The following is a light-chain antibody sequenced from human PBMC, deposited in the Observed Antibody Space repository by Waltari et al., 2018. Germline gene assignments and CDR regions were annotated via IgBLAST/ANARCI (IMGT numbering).Light chain of an antibody. V-gene: IGKV3-11*01. CDR1: QSVGTY. Sequence: EIVLTQSPATLSLSPGARATLSCRASQSVGTYLAWYQQKPGQAPRLLIYGASARATDTPPRFSGSGSGTDFTLTITSLEPEDFGVYYCQQRNDWPPLTFGQGTRLDI. CDR3: QQRNDWPPLT. J-gene: IGKJ5*01. CDR2: GAS.